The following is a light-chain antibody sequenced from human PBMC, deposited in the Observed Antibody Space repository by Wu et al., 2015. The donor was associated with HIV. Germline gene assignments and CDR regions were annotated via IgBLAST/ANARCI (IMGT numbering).Light chain of an antibody. Sequence: MVMTQSPATLSVSPGERATLSCRASQSVGNDLAWYQQKPGQASKIIIYGASTRATGIPARFSGSGSGTEFTLTISSVQSEDFAVYICQQYNEWPAFGQGTKVEIK. CDR2: GAS. V-gene: IGKV3-15*01. CDR3: QQYNEWPA. CDR1: QSVGND. J-gene: IGKJ1*01.